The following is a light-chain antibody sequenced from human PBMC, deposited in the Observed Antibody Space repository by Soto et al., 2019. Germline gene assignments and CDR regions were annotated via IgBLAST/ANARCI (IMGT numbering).Light chain of an antibody. J-gene: IGKJ2*01. V-gene: IGKV3-20*01. Sequence: EIVLTQSPGTLSLSPGERATLSCRASQSVSSSYLAWYQQKPGLAPRLLIYGASSRATGIPDRFSGSGSGAGFTLTISRLEPEDFAVYYCQHYGGSPPVTFGQGTKLEIK. CDR2: GAS. CDR3: QHYGGSPPVT. CDR1: QSVSSSY.